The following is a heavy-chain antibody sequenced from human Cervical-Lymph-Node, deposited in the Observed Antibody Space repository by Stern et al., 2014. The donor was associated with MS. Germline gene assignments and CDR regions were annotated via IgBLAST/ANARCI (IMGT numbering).Heavy chain of an antibody. CDR2: IYPGGFT. Sequence: QVQLQESGPGLVKPSDTLSLTCAVTGDSISTSNWWGWIRQPPGMGLQWIGYIYPGGFTDYSPSLRSRVPMSVDTSKNQFSLKLMSVTAADTAVYFCARLEKLSSSSWFLDVWGRGSLVTVSS. V-gene: IGHV4-28*01. CDR3: ARLEKLSSSSWFLDV. J-gene: IGHJ2*01. CDR1: GDSISTSNW. D-gene: IGHD2-2*01.